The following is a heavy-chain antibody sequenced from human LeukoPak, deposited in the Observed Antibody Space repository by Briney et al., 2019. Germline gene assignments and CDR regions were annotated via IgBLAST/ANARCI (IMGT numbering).Heavy chain of an antibody. D-gene: IGHD4-23*01. CDR3: ARVGDYGGNSAILDY. CDR1: GGSISSYY. CDR2: IYYSGST. J-gene: IGHJ4*02. V-gene: IGHV4-59*01. Sequence: PSETVSLTCTVSGGSISSYYWSWIRQPPGKGLEWIGYIYYSGSTNYNPSLKSRVTISVDTSKNQFSLKLSSVTAADTAVYYCARVGDYGGNSAILDYWGQGTLVTVSS.